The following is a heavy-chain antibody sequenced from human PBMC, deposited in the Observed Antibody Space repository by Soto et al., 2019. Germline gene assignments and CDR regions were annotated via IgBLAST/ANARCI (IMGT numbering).Heavy chain of an antibody. CDR1: GFTFSSYA. J-gene: IGHJ4*02. D-gene: IGHD3-10*01. V-gene: IGHV3-30-3*01. CDR3: ARDRGTIFGMLQFDH. CDR2: ISYDENIK. Sequence: GGSLRLSCSASGFTFSSYAMHWVRQAPGKGLEWVAVISYDENIKYYIDSVKGRFTISRDSSSNTVFLQMNSLRPEETAVYYCARDRGTIFGMLQFDHWGQGALVTVSS.